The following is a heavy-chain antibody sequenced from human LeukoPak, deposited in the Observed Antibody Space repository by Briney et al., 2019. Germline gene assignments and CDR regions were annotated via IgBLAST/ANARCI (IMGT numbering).Heavy chain of an antibody. D-gene: IGHD5-24*01. Sequence: SETLSLTCTVSGXSISSYYWSWIRQPAGKGLEWIGRIYSSGSSNYNPSLKSRVTMSADTSKNQFSLKLRSVSAADTAVYYCARGARAGYNLEPFDYWGQGTLVTVSS. CDR1: GXSISSYY. CDR2: IYSSGSS. CDR3: ARGARAGYNLEPFDY. V-gene: IGHV4-4*07. J-gene: IGHJ4*02.